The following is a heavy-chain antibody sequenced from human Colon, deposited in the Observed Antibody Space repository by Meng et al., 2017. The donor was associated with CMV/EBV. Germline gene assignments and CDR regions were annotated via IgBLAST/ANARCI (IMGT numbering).Heavy chain of an antibody. CDR3: ARPADVLVIAKGLDY. V-gene: IGHV3-23*01. CDR1: GFTFNAYA. Sequence: GESLKISCAASGFTFNAYAMSWVRQAPGKGLQWVAAISSSSGRSYYADSVKGRFTISRDNSKNTLFLQMNSLRPEDTAIYYCARPADVLVIAKGLDYWGQGTLVTVSS. J-gene: IGHJ4*02. CDR2: ISSSSGRS. D-gene: IGHD2-21*01.